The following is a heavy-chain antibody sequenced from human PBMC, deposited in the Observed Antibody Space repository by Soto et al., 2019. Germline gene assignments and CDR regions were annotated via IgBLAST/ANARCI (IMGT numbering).Heavy chain of an antibody. D-gene: IGHD1-26*01. V-gene: IGHV3-48*03. CDR2: ISGTGKTI. CDR1: GFTFSSYE. Sequence: PGGSLRLSCVAFGFTFSSYEMNWVRQAPGKGLEWVSHISGTGKTIYYADSVKGRFTISRDNAKNSLYLQMNSLRAEDTAVYYCASLGLWGQGTLVTVSS. J-gene: IGHJ4*02. CDR3: ASLGL.